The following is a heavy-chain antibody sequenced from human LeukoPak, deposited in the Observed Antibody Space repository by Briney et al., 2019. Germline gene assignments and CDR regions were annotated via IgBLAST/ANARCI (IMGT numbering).Heavy chain of an antibody. Sequence: GGSLRLSCAASGFTFSSYGMHWVRQAPGKGLEWVAVISYDGSNKYYADSVKGRFTISRDNSKNTLYLQMNSLRAEDTAVYYCANLIAWEVGPTSHAFDIGAKGKMVTVFS. CDR1: GFTFSSYG. CDR3: ANLIAWEVGPTSHAFDI. J-gene: IGHJ3*02. V-gene: IGHV3-30*18. D-gene: IGHD1-26*01. CDR2: ISYDGSNK.